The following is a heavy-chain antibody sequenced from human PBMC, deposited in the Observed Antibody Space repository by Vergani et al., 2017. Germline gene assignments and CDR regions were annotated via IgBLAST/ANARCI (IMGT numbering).Heavy chain of an antibody. D-gene: IGHD2-21*02. CDR3: AKGGAPNPYQCDLDV. Sequence: EVQLVESGGGLAQPGTSLRLSCAGSGFRVTDYYMAWVRQAPGKGLEWVSGIYTGERTFYPKSVRGRFTVSRDRPTNTLYLQMHGLRPEDTALYYCAKGGAPNPYQCDLDVWGQGTTVTVSS. J-gene: IGHJ6*02. CDR1: GFRVTDYY. CDR2: IYTGERT. V-gene: IGHV3-66*02.